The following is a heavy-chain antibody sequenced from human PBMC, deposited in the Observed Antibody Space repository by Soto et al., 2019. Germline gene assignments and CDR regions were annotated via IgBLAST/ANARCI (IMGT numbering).Heavy chain of an antibody. Sequence: QVQLVQSGAEVKRPGSSVKVSCKASGDTFTFYSINWVRQAPGLGLEWMGRINPILSMSNYAQRFQGRVMMTADKSTSTAYMELSSLRSEDTAIYYCASSYGSGYRAVDYWGQGALVTVSS. J-gene: IGHJ4*02. V-gene: IGHV1-69*02. CDR2: INPILSMS. CDR1: GDTFTFYS. CDR3: ASSYGSGYRAVDY. D-gene: IGHD3-10*01.